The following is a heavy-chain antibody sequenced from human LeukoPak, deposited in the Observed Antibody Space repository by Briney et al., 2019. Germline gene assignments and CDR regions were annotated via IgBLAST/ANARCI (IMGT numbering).Heavy chain of an antibody. J-gene: IGHJ6*03. Sequence: GGSLRLSCAASGFTFSSYSMNWVRQAPGKGLEWVSSISSSSSYIYYADSVKGRFTISRGNAKNSLYLQMNSLRAEDTAVYYCARGIVPAAYQTFYYYYMDVWGKGTTVTVSS. D-gene: IGHD2-2*01. CDR2: ISSSSSYI. CDR3: ARGIVPAAYQTFYYYYMDV. V-gene: IGHV3-21*01. CDR1: GFTFSSYS.